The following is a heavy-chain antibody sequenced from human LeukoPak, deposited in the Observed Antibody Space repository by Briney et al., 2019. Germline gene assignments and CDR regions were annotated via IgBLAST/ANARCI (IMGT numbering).Heavy chain of an antibody. V-gene: IGHV3-30*18. CDR3: AKHSGRYYSYYTDV. CDR2: ISYDGSNK. D-gene: IGHD6-25*01. Sequence: GGSLRLSCAASGFTFSSYAMSWVCQAPGKGLEWVAVISYDGSNKYYADSVKGRFTISRDNSKNTLYLQMNSLRAGDTAVYYCAKHSGRYYSYYTDVWGKGTTVTVSS. J-gene: IGHJ6*03. CDR1: GFTFSSYA.